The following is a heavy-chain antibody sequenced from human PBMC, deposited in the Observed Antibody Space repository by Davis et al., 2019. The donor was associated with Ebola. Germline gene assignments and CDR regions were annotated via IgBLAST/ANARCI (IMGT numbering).Heavy chain of an antibody. V-gene: IGHV3-11*01. CDR3: AREMGIAVS. Sequence: GGSLRLSCAASGFTFSDYYMSWIRQAPGKGLEWVSAISGSGGSTYYADSVKGRFTISRDNAKNSLYLQMNSLRAEDTAVYYCAREMGIAVSWGQGTLVTVSS. J-gene: IGHJ4*02. CDR2: ISGSGGST. D-gene: IGHD6-19*01. CDR1: GFTFSDYY.